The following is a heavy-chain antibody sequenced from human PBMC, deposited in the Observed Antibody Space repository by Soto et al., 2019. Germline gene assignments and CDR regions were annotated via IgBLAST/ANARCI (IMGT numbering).Heavy chain of an antibody. CDR2: MNPNSGNT. CDR1: GYTFTSYE. Sequence: EAPLKVSCKASGYTFTSYEINWVRQATGQGLEWMGWMNPNSGNTGYAQKFQGRVTMTRNTSISTAYMELSSLRSEDTAVYYCARGGHWRSTTVTLDLYYYYMDVWGKGTTVTVSS. V-gene: IGHV1-8*01. J-gene: IGHJ6*03. D-gene: IGHD4-17*01. CDR3: ARGGHWRSTTVTLDLYYYYMDV.